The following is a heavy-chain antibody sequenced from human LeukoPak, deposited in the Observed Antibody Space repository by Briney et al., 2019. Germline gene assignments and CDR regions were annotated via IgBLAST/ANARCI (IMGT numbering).Heavy chain of an antibody. CDR2: INHSGST. CDR1: GGSISSSGYF. CDR3: ARGRKYYYDSSGYYYGHRWGEYFQH. Sequence: SETLSLTCNVSGGSISSSGYFWGWIRQPPGKGLEWIGEINHSGSTNYNPSLKSRVTISVDTSKNQFSLKLSSVTAADTAVYYCARGRKYYYDSSGYYYGHRWGEYFQHWGQGTLVTVSS. D-gene: IGHD3-22*01. V-gene: IGHV4-39*07. J-gene: IGHJ1*01.